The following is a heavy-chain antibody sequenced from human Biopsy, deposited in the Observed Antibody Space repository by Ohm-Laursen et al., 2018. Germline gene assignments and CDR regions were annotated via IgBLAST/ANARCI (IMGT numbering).Heavy chain of an antibody. J-gene: IGHJ4*02. D-gene: IGHD6-13*01. CDR1: GYSFTSYY. Sequence: GASVKVSCKASGYSFTSYYMHWVRQAPGQGLEWMGMINPSGSTPSYPQIFQGRVTMTRDTSKSTVYMELSSLRSADTAVYFCAGNTCWYGDLYYFDYWGQGTLVTVSS. V-gene: IGHV1-46*01. CDR2: INPSGSTP. CDR3: AGNTCWYGDLYYFDY.